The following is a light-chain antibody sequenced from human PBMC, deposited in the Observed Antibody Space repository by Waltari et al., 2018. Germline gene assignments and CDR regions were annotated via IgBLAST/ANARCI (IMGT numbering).Light chain of an antibody. CDR2: DAS. Sequence: EIVLTQSPVTLSLSPGESAIPSCRASQFVGSHLAWFQQKPGQAPRLLIYDASNRATGTPARFRGSGSGTDFVLTISSLEPEDFAVYYCHQGAIWPLTFGGGTKVEIK. CDR1: QFVGSH. V-gene: IGKV3-11*01. CDR3: HQGAIWPLT. J-gene: IGKJ4*01.